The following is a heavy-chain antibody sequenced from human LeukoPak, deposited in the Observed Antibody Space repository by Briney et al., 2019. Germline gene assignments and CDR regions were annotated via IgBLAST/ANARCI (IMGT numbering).Heavy chain of an antibody. CDR3: ARQTGLTLNYYYMDV. CDR2: IYYIGST. D-gene: IGHD1-14*01. CDR1: GGSISSYY. Sequence: SQTLSLTCTVSGGSISSYYWSWIRQPPRKGLEWIAYIYYIGSTNYNPSLKSRVTISVDTSKNQFSLKLSSVTAADTAVYYCARQTGLTLNYYYMDVWGKGTTVTVSS. J-gene: IGHJ6*03. V-gene: IGHV4-59*08.